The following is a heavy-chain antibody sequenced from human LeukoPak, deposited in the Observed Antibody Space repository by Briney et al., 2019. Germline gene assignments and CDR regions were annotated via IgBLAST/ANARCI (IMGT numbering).Heavy chain of an antibody. D-gene: IGHD4-17*01. CDR2: MNSDGSRT. J-gene: IGHJ4*02. Sequence: PGGSLRLSCAASGFTFSSNWMHWVRQAPGKGLVWVSQMNSDGSRTTYADSVKGRFTISRDNAENTVFLQMNSLRVEDTAVYYCARIGATSVTYWGQGALVTVSS. CDR3: ARIGATSVTY. CDR1: GFTFSSNW. V-gene: IGHV3-74*01.